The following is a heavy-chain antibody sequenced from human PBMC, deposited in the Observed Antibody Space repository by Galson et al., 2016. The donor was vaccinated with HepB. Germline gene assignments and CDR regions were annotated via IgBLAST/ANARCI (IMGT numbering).Heavy chain of an antibody. CDR3: AKLEGGLTYYGMDV. D-gene: IGHD2-15*01. CDR2: IRHSGGRT. CDR1: GFTFSSYA. Sequence: SLRLSCAASGFTFSSYAMTWVRQAPGKGLEWVSGIRHSGGRTYYADSVNGRFTISRDNSKNTLYLQMNGLRAEDTAVYYCAKLEGGLTYYGMDVWGQGTLVTVSS. V-gene: IGHV3-23*01. J-gene: IGHJ6*02.